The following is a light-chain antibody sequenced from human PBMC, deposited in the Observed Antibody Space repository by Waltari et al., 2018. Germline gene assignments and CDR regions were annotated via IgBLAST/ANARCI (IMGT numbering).Light chain of an antibody. CDR2: WAS. Sequence: DIVMTQSPDSLAVSLGESATIHCKSSQSIFYSSNNKDYLAWYQLNPGKPPKSLIYWASTRESGVPDRFSGSGTGTDFTLTISSLQTEDVATYYCQQYRDTPYTFGQGTNLEI. CDR3: QQYRDTPYT. V-gene: IGKV4-1*01. CDR1: QSIFYSSNNKDY. J-gene: IGKJ2*01.